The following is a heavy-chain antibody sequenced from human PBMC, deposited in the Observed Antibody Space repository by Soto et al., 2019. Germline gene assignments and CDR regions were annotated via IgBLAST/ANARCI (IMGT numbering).Heavy chain of an antibody. J-gene: IGHJ4*01. D-gene: IGHD6-19*01. V-gene: IGHV3-7*01. Sequence: GGSLRVSGAASGFIFGKFWRSWVRQAPGKGLEWVANIKQDGSEKNYVDSVKGRFTLPRDNAKNSLHLQMNSLKAEDTAMYLCARVVYSNGWLFDYWGQGTLVTVSS. CDR2: IKQDGSEK. CDR3: ARVVYSNGWLFDY. CDR1: GFIFGKFW.